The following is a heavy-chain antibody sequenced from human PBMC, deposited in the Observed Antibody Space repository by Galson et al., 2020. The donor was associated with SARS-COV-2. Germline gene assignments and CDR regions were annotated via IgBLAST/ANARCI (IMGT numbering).Heavy chain of an antibody. V-gene: IGHV5-51*01. J-gene: IGHJ4*02. CDR1: GYSFSSYW. Sequence: HGESLKISCTTSGYSFSSYWIAWVRQMPGKGLDWMGIIYPGDSDTRYNPAFRGQITISADSSIRTAYLQWRSLKASDTATYFCARSPTSTSNFYYHDSWGQGTLVSVSS. D-gene: IGHD1-26*01. CDR2: IYPGDSDT. CDR3: ARSPTSTSNFYYHDS.